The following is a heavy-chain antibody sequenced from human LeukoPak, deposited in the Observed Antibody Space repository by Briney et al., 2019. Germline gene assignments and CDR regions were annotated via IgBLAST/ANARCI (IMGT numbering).Heavy chain of an antibody. V-gene: IGHV5-51*01. CDR1: GYSSTNYW. J-gene: IGHJ4*02. CDR2: IYPADSDT. Sequence: GESLKISCKGSGYSSTNYWIGWVRQMPGKGLEWMGMIYPADSDTRYSPSFQGQVTISADRSINTAYLQWSSLRASDTAMYYCATSESQTRFDYWGQGTPVTVSS. CDR3: ATSESQTRFDY. D-gene: IGHD1/OR15-1a*01.